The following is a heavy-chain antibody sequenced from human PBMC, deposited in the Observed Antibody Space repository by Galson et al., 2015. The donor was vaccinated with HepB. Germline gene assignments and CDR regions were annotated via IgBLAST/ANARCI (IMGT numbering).Heavy chain of an antibody. CDR1: GFTFSIHA. D-gene: IGHD6-13*01. CDR3: AKSPYSNNCYTFDY. Sequence: SLRLSCAASGFTFSIHAMSWVRQAPGKGLEWVSGISGSSGNTYFADSVKGRFIISRDNSKNTLYLQMNSLRAEDTALYYCAKSPYSNNCYTFDYWGQGTLVTVSS. CDR2: ISGSSGNT. J-gene: IGHJ4*02. V-gene: IGHV3-23*01.